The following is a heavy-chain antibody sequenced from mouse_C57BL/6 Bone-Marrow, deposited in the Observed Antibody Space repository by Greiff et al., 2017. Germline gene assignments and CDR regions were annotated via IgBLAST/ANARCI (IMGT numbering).Heavy chain of an antibody. D-gene: IGHD1-1*01. CDR3: TLITTLVYYYAMDY. J-gene: IGHJ4*01. CDR2: IDPENGDT. V-gene: IGHV14-4*01. CDR1: GFNIKDDY. Sequence: EVQLVESGAELVRPGASVKLSCTASGFNIKDDYMHWVKQRPEQGLEWIGWIDPENGDTEYASKFQGKATITADTSSNTAYLQLSSLTSEDTAVSYCTLITTLVYYYAMDYWGQGTSVTVSS.